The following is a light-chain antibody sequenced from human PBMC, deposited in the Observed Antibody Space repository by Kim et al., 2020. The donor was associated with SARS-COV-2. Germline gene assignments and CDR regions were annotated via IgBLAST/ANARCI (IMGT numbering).Light chain of an antibody. CDR1: QTISSY. Sequence: DIQMTQSSSSLSASVGDRVTITCRASQTISSYVNWYQQKPGRAPNLLIYAASSLQSGVPSRFSGSGSGTDFTLTISSLQPEDFAIYYCQQPYNTPLTFGGGTKVDIK. J-gene: IGKJ4*01. CDR3: QQPYNTPLT. V-gene: IGKV1-39*01. CDR2: AAS.